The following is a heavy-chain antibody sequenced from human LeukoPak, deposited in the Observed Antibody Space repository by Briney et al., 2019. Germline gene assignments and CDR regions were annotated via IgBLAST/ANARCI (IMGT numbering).Heavy chain of an antibody. CDR1: GGSISSSGYY. D-gene: IGHD4-23*01. CDR2: IYSSGTT. Sequence: PSETLSLTCTVSGGSISSSGYYWSWIRQPAGKGLEWIGRIYSSGTTNYNPSLKSRVTMAVDTSKNQLSLKLSSVTAADTAVYYCARDIGGYFDYWGQGTLVTVSS. V-gene: IGHV4-61*02. CDR3: ARDIGGYFDY. J-gene: IGHJ4*02.